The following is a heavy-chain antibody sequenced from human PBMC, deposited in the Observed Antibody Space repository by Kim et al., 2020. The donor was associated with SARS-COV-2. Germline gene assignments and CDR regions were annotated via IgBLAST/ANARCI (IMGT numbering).Heavy chain of an antibody. CDR3: ARGYGSGTNYFDY. V-gene: IGHV4-34*01. J-gene: IGHJ4*02. D-gene: IGHD3-10*01. Sequence: YNPSLKSRVTISVDTSKNQFSLKLSSVTAAATAVYYCARGYGSGTNYFDYWGQGTLVTVSS.